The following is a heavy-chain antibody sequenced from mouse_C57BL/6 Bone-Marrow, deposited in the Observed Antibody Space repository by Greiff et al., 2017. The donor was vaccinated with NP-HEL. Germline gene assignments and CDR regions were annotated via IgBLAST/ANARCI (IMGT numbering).Heavy chain of an antibody. V-gene: IGHV2-6-1*01. Sequence: QVQLKESGPGLVAPSQSLSISCTVSGFSLTSYGVHWVRQPPGKGLEWLVVIWSDGSTTYYSAPKYRLSSSKDNAKSQVFLKMNSLQTDDTAMYYCARHQGLRGDMDYWGQGTAVTVSS. D-gene: IGHD1-1*01. CDR1: GFSLTSYG. CDR2: IWSDGST. J-gene: IGHJ4*01. CDR3: ARHQGLRGDMDY.